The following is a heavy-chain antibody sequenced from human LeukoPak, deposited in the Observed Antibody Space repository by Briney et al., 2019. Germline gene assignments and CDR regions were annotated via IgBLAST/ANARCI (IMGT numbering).Heavy chain of an antibody. J-gene: IGHJ3*02. V-gene: IGHV3-11*01. CDR2: ISSSGSTI. CDR3: ARVSDYGDYVGAFDI. D-gene: IGHD4-17*01. Sequence: PGGSLRLSCAASGFTFSDYYMSWIRQAPGKGLEWVSYISSSGSTIYYADSVKGRFTISRDNAKNTLYLQMNSLRAEDTAVYYCARVSDYGDYVGAFDIWGQGTMVTVSS. CDR1: GFTFSDYY.